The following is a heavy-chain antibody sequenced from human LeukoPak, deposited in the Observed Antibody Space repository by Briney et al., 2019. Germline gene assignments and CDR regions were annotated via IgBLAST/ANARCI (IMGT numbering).Heavy chain of an antibody. CDR1: GFTVSINS. J-gene: IGHJ4*02. D-gene: IGHD6-13*01. Sequence: GGSLRLSCTVSGFTVSINSMSWVRQAPGKGLEWVSFIYSGGNTHYSDSVKGRFTISRDNSKNTLYLQMNSLRAEDTAVYYCARDRASSSWPNYFDYWGQGTLVTVSS. CDR2: IYSGGNT. V-gene: IGHV3-66*01. CDR3: ARDRASSSWPNYFDY.